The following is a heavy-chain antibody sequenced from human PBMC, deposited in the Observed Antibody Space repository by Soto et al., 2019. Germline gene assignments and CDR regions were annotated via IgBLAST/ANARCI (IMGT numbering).Heavy chain of an antibody. V-gene: IGHV3-48*03. CDR1: GFTFSSYE. Sequence: SGGSLRLSCAASGFTFSSYEMNWVRQAPGKGLEWVSYISSSGSTIYYADSVKGRFTISRDNAKNSLYLQMNSLRAEDTAVYYCARDTPDRWFGNPPHFDYWGQGTLVTVSS. CDR2: ISSSGSTI. D-gene: IGHD3-10*01. J-gene: IGHJ4*02. CDR3: ARDTPDRWFGNPPHFDY.